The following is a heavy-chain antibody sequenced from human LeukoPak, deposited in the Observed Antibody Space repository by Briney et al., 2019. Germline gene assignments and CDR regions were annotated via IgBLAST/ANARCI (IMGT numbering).Heavy chain of an antibody. CDR2: INHSGST. Sequence: SSDTLSLTCAVYGVSFSGYYWSWLRQPPGKGLEWIGEINHSGSTNYNPSLKSRVTITVDTSKNQFSLKLSPVTAADTAVYYCASFVGVSRHGVPLYYYYMDVWGKGTTVIVSS. CDR1: GVSFSGYY. V-gene: IGHV4-34*01. CDR3: ASFVGVSRHGVPLYYYYMDV. J-gene: IGHJ6*03. D-gene: IGHD2-8*01.